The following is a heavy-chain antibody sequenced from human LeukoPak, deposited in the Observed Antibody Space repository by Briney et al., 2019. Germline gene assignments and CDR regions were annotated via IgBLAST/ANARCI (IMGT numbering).Heavy chain of an antibody. CDR3: ARLTNAYLDY. CDR1: GYRFTIYW. Sequence: GESLKISCKGSGYRFTIYWIGWVRPMPGKGLEWMGIIYPGDSETRYSPSFQGQVTIPVDKSISIAYLQWSSLKASDSAMYYCARLTNAYLDYWGQGTLVTVSS. D-gene: IGHD3-16*01. J-gene: IGHJ4*02. CDR2: IYPGDSET. V-gene: IGHV5-51*01.